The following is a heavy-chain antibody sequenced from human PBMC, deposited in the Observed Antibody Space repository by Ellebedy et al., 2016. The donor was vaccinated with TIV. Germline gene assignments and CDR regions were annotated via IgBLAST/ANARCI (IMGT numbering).Heavy chain of an antibody. CDR3: AALPYTSASSAY. J-gene: IGHJ4*02. V-gene: IGHV1-2*02. CDR2: IYPYSGGT. D-gene: IGHD6-25*01. Sequence: ASVKVSCKASGYTFTAYHIHWVRQAPGQGLEWMGWIYPYSGGTNYAQRFQGRVTMTKDTSISTAYMELSGLKSDDTAVYYCAALPYTSASSAYWGQGTLVTVSS. CDR1: GYTFTAYH.